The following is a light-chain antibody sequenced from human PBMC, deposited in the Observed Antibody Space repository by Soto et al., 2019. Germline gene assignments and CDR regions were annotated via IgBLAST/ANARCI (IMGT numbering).Light chain of an antibody. Sequence: QSALTQPPSASGTPGQRVTISCSGSSSNIGSNYVYWYQQLPGTAPKLLIYRNNQRPSGVPDRFSGSKSGTSASLAISGRRSEDEADYYCAAWDDSLSGPVFGGGTKLTVL. CDR1: SSNIGSNY. J-gene: IGLJ3*02. V-gene: IGLV1-47*01. CDR2: RNN. CDR3: AAWDDSLSGPV.